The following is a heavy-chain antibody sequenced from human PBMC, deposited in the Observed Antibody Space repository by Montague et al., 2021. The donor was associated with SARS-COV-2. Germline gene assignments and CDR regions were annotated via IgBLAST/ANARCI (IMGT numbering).Heavy chain of an antibody. CDR3: TRFFGPYYYGLDV. D-gene: IGHD3-10*01. CDR2: IYYTGNT. CDR1: GGSLSTYY. V-gene: IGHV4-59*13. Sequence: SETLSLTCTVSGGSLSTYYWSWIRQPPGKGLEFIGYIYYTGNTNYNPSLKSRVTISVDTSKNQFSLKLGSVTAADTAVYYCTRFFGPYYYGLDVWGQGTTVTVSS. J-gene: IGHJ6*02.